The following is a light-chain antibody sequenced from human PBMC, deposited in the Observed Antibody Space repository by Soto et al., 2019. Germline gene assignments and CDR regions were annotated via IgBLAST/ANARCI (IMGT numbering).Light chain of an antibody. CDR2: AAS. V-gene: IGKV1-8*01. CDR3: QQYYNYPRT. J-gene: IGKJ1*01. Sequence: AIRMTQSPSSLSASTGDRVTITCRASQGISSYLAWYQQKPGKAPKLLIYAASTLQSGVPSRFSGSGSGTDFTLTTRCLQSEDFATYYCQQYYNYPRTFGQANKVEIK. CDR1: QGISSY.